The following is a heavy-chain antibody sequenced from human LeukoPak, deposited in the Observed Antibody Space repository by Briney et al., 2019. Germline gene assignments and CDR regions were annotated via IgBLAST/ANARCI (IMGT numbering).Heavy chain of an antibody. Sequence: ASVKVSCKVSGYTLTELSMHWVRQAPGKGLEWMGGFDPEDGETIYAQKFQGRVTMTEDTSTDTAYMELSSLRSEDTAVYYCATATLTMVRGVMSDWGQGTLVTVSS. CDR1: GYTLTELS. CDR3: ATATLTMVRGVMSD. J-gene: IGHJ4*02. V-gene: IGHV1-24*01. CDR2: FDPEDGET. D-gene: IGHD3-10*01.